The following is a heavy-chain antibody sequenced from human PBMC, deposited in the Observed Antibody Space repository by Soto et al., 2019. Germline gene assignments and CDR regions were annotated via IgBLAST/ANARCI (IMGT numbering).Heavy chain of an antibody. V-gene: IGHV4-39*01. CDR3: ARALGVAAAGTGPQDVAIWFDP. Sequence: QLQLQESGPGLVKPSETLSLTCTVSGGSISSSSYYWGWIRQPPGKGLEWIGSIYYSGSTYYNPXLNXXXPISVDTSKNXXSXKXXSVTAADTAVYYCARALGVAAAGTGPQDVAIWFDPWGQGTLVTVSS. D-gene: IGHD6-13*01. CDR2: IYYSGST. J-gene: IGHJ5*02. CDR1: GGSISSSSYY.